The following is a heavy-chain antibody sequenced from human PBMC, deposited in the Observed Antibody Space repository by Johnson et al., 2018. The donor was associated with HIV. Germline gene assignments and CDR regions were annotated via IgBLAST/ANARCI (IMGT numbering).Heavy chain of an antibody. D-gene: IGHD5-12*01. J-gene: IGHJ3*02. CDR2: IKQEGSEK. Sequence: VQLVESGGGVVRPGGSLRLSCAASGFTFSSYWMSWVRQAPGKGLEWVANIKQEGSEKNYVDYVKGRFTISRDNAKNSLYLQMNSLRAEDTALYYCARSHRYGNMVATIRPFDIWGQGTMVTVSS. CDR3: ARSHRYGNMVATIRPFDI. CDR1: GFTFSSYW. V-gene: IGHV3-7*05.